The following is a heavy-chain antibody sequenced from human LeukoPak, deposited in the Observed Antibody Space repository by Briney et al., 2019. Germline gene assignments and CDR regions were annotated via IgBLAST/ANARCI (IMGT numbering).Heavy chain of an antibody. CDR3: ARDRGTWNDDGFDY. Sequence: PSETLSLTCTVSGYSISSGYYWGWIRQPAGKGLEWIGRIYISGSTNYNPSLKSRVTMSVGTSKNQFSLKLSSVTAADTAVYYCARDRGTWNDDGFDYWGQGTLVTVSS. J-gene: IGHJ4*02. CDR2: IYISGST. D-gene: IGHD1-1*01. CDR1: GYSISSGYY. V-gene: IGHV4-4*07.